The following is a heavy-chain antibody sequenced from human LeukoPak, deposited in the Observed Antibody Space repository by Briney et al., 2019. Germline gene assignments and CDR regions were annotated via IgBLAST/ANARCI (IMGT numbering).Heavy chain of an antibody. Sequence: GGSLRLSCAAPVFTFSSYGMSWVRQAPGKGLEWVSASSGSGGSTYYADSVKGRFTISRDNSKNTLYLQMNSLRAEDTAVYYCAKEGYGDYEDYWGQGTLVTVSS. J-gene: IGHJ4*02. V-gene: IGHV3-23*01. CDR3: AKEGYGDYEDY. CDR1: VFTFSSYG. D-gene: IGHD4-17*01. CDR2: SSGSGGST.